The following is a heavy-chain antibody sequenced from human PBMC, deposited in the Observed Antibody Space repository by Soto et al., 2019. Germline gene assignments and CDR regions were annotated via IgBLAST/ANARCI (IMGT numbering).Heavy chain of an antibody. CDR3: AKAQGGSYFDY. D-gene: IGHD2-15*01. CDR2: ISSSGGST. V-gene: IGHV3-23*01. CDR1: GFTFSSNA. Sequence: GGSLRLSCAASGFTFSSNAMSWVRQAPGKGLEWVSGISSSGGSTYFADSVKGRFTISRDNSKNMLYLQMNNLRAEDTAVYYCAKAQGGSYFDYWGQGTLVTVSS. J-gene: IGHJ4*02.